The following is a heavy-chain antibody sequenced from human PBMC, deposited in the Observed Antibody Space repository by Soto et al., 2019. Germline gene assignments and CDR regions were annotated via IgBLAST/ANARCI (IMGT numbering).Heavy chain of an antibody. J-gene: IGHJ4*02. CDR3: VRDNYCDYDY. D-gene: IGHD4-4*01. CDR2: IYYSAST. CDR1: GGSFSSGDYY. Sequence: QVQLQESGPGLVKPSQTLSLTCTVSGGSFSSGDYYWSWIRQPPGKGLEWIGYIYYSASTHYNPSLRSRVTISLDTSKNQFSLKLSSVTAADTAVYYCVRDNYCDYDYWGQGTLVTVSS. V-gene: IGHV4-30-4*01.